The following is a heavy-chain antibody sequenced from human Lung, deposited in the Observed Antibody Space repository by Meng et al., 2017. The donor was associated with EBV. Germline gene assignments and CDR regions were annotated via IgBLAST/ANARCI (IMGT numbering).Heavy chain of an antibody. J-gene: IGHJ4*02. CDR2: IIPMFGTA. Sequence: QVQLVQSGAEWKKPGSSVNVSCKASGGNFSNYAVNWVRQAPGQGLEWMGGIIPMFGTAKYAQKFQGRGTIPADESTKTAYMELSSLRSEDTAVYYCARSSFSSGWYVSNYWGQGTLVTVSS. D-gene: IGHD6-19*01. CDR3: ARSSFSSGWYVSNY. CDR1: GGNFSNYA. V-gene: IGHV1-69*01.